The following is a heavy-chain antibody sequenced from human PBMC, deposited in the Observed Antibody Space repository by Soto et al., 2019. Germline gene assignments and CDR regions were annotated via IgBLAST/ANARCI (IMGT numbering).Heavy chain of an antibody. CDR3: ARGGSWGPDF. D-gene: IGHD2-15*01. Sequence: EVQVVESGGALVQPGGSLRLSCVVSGFTFSDFWMSWVRQAPGKGLDWVANIKHDGSETYYVGSVEGRFTISRDNTKDSLYLQMNSLRAEDTAVYYCARGGSWGPDFWGQGTLGTVSS. CDR1: GFTFSDFW. J-gene: IGHJ4*02. V-gene: IGHV3-7*01. CDR2: IKHDGSET.